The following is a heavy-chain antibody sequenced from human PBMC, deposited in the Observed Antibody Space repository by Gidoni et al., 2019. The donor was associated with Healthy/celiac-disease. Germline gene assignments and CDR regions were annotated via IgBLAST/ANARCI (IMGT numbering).Heavy chain of an antibody. CDR3: ARGVVVTPGYFQH. Sequence: QVQIQQWGAGLLKPSETLSLTCAGEGGSFSGYYWSWIRQPPGKGLEWIGEINHSGSTNYNPSLTSRVTISVDTSKNQFSLKLSSVTAADTAVYYCARGVVVTPGYFQHWGQGTLVTVSS. V-gene: IGHV4-34*01. CDR1: GGSFSGYY. D-gene: IGHD2-21*02. CDR2: INHSGST. J-gene: IGHJ1*01.